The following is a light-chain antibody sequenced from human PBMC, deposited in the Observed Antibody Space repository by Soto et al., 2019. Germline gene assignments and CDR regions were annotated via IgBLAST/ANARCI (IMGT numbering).Light chain of an antibody. CDR1: QDISNY. J-gene: IGKJ5*01. Sequence: DIHRTQYTSSMSGSVGYRVTITCQASQDISNYLNWYQQKPGKAPKILIYDASNLETGVPSRFSGSGSGTDFTFTISSLEPEDVATYYCQQYDNIPTFGQGTLLEIK. V-gene: IGKV1-33*01. CDR2: DAS. CDR3: QQYDNIPT.